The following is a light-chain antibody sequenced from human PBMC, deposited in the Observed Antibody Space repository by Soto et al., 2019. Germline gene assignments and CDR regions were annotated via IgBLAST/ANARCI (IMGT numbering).Light chain of an antibody. CDR3: QQYNHWPPLT. J-gene: IGKJ4*01. CDR1: QSVGRN. Sequence: EIVMTQSPATLSVSPGERATLSCRASQSVGRNLAWYQQKPGQAPRLLIYGASTRATGIPARFSGSGSGTEFTLTISSLPSEDFAIYSCQQYNHWPPLTFGGGTKVEIK. CDR2: GAS. V-gene: IGKV3-15*01.